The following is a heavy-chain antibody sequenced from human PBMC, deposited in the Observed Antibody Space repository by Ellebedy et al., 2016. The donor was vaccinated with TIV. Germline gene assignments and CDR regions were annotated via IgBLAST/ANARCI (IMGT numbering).Heavy chain of an antibody. CDR3: ATDGSYGDYRSPTHAFVM. CDR2: INQDGSEQ. J-gene: IGHJ3*02. Sequence: GGSLRLSCAASGFTFSSYWMTWVRQAPGKGLEWVANINQDGSEQYYVDSVQGRFTISRDNARNSLNLQMNSVRAEDAEVYYCATDGSYGDYRSPTHAFVMWGQGTMVIVSS. D-gene: IGHD4-17*01. V-gene: IGHV3-7*01. CDR1: GFTFSSYW.